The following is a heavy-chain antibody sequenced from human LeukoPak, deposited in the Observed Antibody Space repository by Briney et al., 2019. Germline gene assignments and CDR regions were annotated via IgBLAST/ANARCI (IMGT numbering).Heavy chain of an antibody. J-gene: IGHJ6*02. V-gene: IGHV1-8*01. D-gene: IGHD2-2*01. CDR2: MNPNSGNT. CDR1: GYTFTSYD. Sequence: ASVKVSCKASGYTFTSYDINWVRQATGQGLEWMGWMNPNSGNTGYAQKFQGRVTMTRNTSISTAYMELSSLRSEDTAVYYCARSRAAAMSVYYYGMDVWGQGTTVTVSS. CDR3: ARSRAAAMSVYYYGMDV.